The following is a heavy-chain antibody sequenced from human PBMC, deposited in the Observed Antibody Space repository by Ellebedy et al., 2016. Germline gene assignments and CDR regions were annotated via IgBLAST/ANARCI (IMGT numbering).Heavy chain of an antibody. Sequence: SETLSLTCDVSGASMKYNYWSWVRQPPGKGLEWIGYIYFSGSTKYNPSLKSRVTISGDTSKNQVSLQLRSVTAADTAVYYCARDLGVVQRSLYYYYGMDVWGQGTTVSVAS. CDR2: IYFSGST. CDR3: ARDLGVVQRSLYYYYGMDV. D-gene: IGHD2-15*01. V-gene: IGHV4-59*01. CDR1: GASMKYNY. J-gene: IGHJ6*02.